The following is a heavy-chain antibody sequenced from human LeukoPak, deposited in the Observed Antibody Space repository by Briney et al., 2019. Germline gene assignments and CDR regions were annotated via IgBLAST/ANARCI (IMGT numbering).Heavy chain of an antibody. D-gene: IGHD2-2*03. CDR3: ARDPGYSDAKSEYYFDY. J-gene: IGHJ4*02. Sequence: SQTLSLTCTVSGGSISSGSYYWSWIRQPAGKGLEWIGRIYTSGRTNYNPSLKSRVTISVDTSKNQFSLKLSSVTAADTAVYYCARDPGYSDAKSEYYFDYWGQGTLVTVSS. CDR1: GGSISSGSYY. V-gene: IGHV4-61*02. CDR2: IYTSGRT.